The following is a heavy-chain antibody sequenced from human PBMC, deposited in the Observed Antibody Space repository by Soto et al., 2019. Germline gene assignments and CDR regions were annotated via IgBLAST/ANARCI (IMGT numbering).Heavy chain of an antibody. CDR1: GYTFINYW. CDR2: IHPGDSDV. Sequence: GESLKISCKASGYTFINYWIAWVRQMPGKGLEWMGIIHPGDSDVRYSPPFQGLVTFSADKSINTAYAQWSSLKASDTALYYCARHVGGRDYYYGIDVWGQGTTVTVSS. J-gene: IGHJ6*02. V-gene: IGHV5-51*01. CDR3: ARHVGGRDYYYGIDV.